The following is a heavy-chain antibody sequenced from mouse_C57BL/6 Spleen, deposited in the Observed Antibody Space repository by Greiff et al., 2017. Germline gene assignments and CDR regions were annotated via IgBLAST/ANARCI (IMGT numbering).Heavy chain of an antibody. CDR2: ISGGGGNT. CDR1: GFTFSSYT. D-gene: IGHD2-10*02. CDR3: ARQGTYGNYARDY. J-gene: IGHJ4*01. Sequence: EVMLVESGGGLVKPGGSLKLSCAASGFTFSSYTMSWVRQTPEKRLEWVATISGGGGNTYYPDSVKGRFTISRDNAKNTLYLQMSSLRSEDTALYYCARQGTYGNYARDYWGQGTSVTVSS. V-gene: IGHV5-9*01.